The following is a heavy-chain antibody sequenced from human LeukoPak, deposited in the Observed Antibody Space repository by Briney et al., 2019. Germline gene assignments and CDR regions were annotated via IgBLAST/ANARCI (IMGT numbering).Heavy chain of an antibody. D-gene: IGHD2-2*01. CDR1: GFTFNIHW. CDR2: IRPDGSEK. J-gene: IGHJ4*02. V-gene: IGHV3-7*01. CDR3: SGRSGFSSFD. Sequence: GSLRLSCEASGFTFNIHWMNWVRQAPGKGLEWLANIRPDGSEKVYVDSVRGRFTISRDNTKNSVYLQMNNLRSEDSAVYYCSGRSGFSSFDWGQGIRVTVSS.